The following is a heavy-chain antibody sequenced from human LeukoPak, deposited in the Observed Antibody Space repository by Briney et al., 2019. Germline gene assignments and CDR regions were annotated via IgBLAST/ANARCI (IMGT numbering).Heavy chain of an antibody. V-gene: IGHV4-39*07. CDR2: IYTSGST. Sequence: SETLSLTCTVSGGSISSSSYYWGWIRQPPGTGLEWIGRIYTSGSTNYNPSLKSRVTMSVDTSKNQFSLKLSSVTAADTAVYYCARDAHIAAAAFNWFDPWGQGTLVTVSS. CDR1: GGSISSSSYY. J-gene: IGHJ5*02. D-gene: IGHD6-13*01. CDR3: ARDAHIAAAAFNWFDP.